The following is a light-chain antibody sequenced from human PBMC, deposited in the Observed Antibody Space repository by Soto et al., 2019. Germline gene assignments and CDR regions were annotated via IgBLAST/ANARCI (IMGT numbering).Light chain of an antibody. CDR1: QGISSY. Sequence: AIRMTQSPSSFSASTGDRVTITCRASQGISSYLAWYQQKPGKAPKLLIYAASTLQSGVPSRFSGSGSGTDFTLTISSLQPEDFAIYYCQHYNSYSEAFGQRTKVDIK. CDR3: QHYNSYSEA. CDR2: AAS. J-gene: IGKJ1*01. V-gene: IGKV1-8*01.